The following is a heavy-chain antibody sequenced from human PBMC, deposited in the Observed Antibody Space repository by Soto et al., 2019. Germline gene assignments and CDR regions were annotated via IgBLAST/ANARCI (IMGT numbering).Heavy chain of an antibody. D-gene: IGHD1-1*01. J-gene: IGHJ4*02. CDR3: AREKVGTKLFDN. V-gene: IGHV4-38-2*02. Sequence: PSETLSLTCSVSGFAISRGYYWSWVRQPPGKGLEWIGSIYPSVSSYHNPSLATRLRLSIDTSKNQLTLNLTSVTAADTALYFCAREKVGTKLFDNWGQGIQVTVSS. CDR1: GFAISRGYY. CDR2: IYPSVSS.